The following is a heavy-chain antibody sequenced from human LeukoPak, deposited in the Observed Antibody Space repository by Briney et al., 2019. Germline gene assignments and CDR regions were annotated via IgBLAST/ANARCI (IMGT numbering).Heavy chain of an antibody. CDR2: INSDGSST. D-gene: IGHD2-15*01. J-gene: IGHJ6*02. CDR3: AREDCSGGSCYPDYYYYYYGMDV. V-gene: IGHV3-74*01. CDR1: GFTFSSYW. Sequence: RRSLRLSCAASGFTFSSYWMHWVRQAPGKGLVWVSRINSDGSSTSYADSVMGRFTISRDNAKNTLYLQMNSLRAEDTAVYYCAREDCSGGSCYPDYYYYYYGMDVWGQGTTVTVSS.